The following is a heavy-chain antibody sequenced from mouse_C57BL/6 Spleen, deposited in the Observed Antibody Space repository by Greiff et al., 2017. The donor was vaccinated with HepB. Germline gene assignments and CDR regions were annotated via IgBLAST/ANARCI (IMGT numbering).Heavy chain of an antibody. CDR3: TRDTTVVATNYFDY. CDR2: IDPETGGT. V-gene: IGHV1-15*01. Sequence: VQLVESGAELVRPGASVTLSCKASGYTFTDYEMHWVKQTPVHGLEWIGAIDPETGGTAYNQKFKGKAILTADKSSSTAYMGLRSLTSEDSAVYYCTRDTTVVATNYFDYWGQGTTLTVSS. J-gene: IGHJ2*01. CDR1: GYTFTDYE. D-gene: IGHD1-1*01.